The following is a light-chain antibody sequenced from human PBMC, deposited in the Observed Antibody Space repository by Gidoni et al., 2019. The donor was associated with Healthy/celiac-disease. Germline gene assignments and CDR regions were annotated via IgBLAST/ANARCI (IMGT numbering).Light chain of an antibody. CDR1: QSVSSSY. CDR2: GVS. V-gene: IGKV3-20*01. Sequence: EIVLTQSPGTLSLSPGERATLSCRASQSVSSSYLAWYQQKPGQAPRLLIYGVSSRATGIPDRFSGSGSGTDFTLTISRLEPEDFAVYYGQQYGSSPPGYTFXQXTKLEIK. J-gene: IGKJ2*01. CDR3: QQYGSSPPGYT.